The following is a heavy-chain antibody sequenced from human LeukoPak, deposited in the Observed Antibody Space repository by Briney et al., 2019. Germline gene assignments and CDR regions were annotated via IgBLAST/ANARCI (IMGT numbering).Heavy chain of an antibody. Sequence: SGPALVKPTQTLTLTCTFSGFSLSTRGMCVSWIRQPPGKALEWLARIDWDDDEYYSTSLKTRLTISKDTSKNQVVLTMTNMDPVDTATYYCARSFYSGSYAYYFDYWGLGTLVTVSS. CDR1: GFSLSTRGMC. CDR3: ARSFYSGSYAYYFDY. V-gene: IGHV2-70*11. CDR2: IDWDDDE. D-gene: IGHD1-26*01. J-gene: IGHJ4*02.